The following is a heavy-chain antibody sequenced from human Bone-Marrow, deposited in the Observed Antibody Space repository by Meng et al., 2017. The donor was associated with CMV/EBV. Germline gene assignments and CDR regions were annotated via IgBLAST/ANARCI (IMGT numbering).Heavy chain of an antibody. CDR2: IGSTGITI. CDR1: GFTFSSYE. Sequence: GESLKISCAASGFTFSSYEMSWIRQAPGKGLEWVSYIGSTGITIYYADSVKGRFTISRDNAKNSLYLQMNSLRAEDTAVYYCAKTTDYYYFDHWGQGTLVTASS. CDR3: AKTTDYYYFDH. V-gene: IGHV3-48*03. J-gene: IGHJ4*02. D-gene: IGHD3-9*01.